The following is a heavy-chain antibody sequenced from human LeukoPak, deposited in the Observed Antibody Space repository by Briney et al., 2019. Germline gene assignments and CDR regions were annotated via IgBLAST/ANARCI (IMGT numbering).Heavy chain of an antibody. V-gene: IGHV4-61*02. J-gene: IGHJ6*03. D-gene: IGHD2-2*01. CDR3: ARAIRGSASYGTNYYYYMDV. CDR1: GGSISSGDHY. CDR2: IHTTGRT. Sequence: SETLSLTCSISGGSISSGDHYWTWIRQPAGKELEWIGRIHTTGRTNYNPSLKSRVYISVDTSKNQLSLELRSVTAADTAVYFCARAIRGSASYGTNYYYYMDVWGKGTTVAVSS.